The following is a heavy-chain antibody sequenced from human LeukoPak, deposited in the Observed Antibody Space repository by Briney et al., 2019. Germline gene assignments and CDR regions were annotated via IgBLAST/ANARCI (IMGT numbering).Heavy chain of an antibody. Sequence: GGSLRLSCAASGSTFSKFAMSWVRQAPGKGLEWVSGISGSGGTISDADSVTGRFTISRDNSKTTLYLQMNSLRVEDTAVYYCAKYVATNYYYYYMDIWGKGTTVTVSS. CDR1: GSTFSKFA. V-gene: IGHV3-23*01. CDR3: AKYVATNYYYYYMDI. D-gene: IGHD3-16*01. J-gene: IGHJ6*03. CDR2: ISGSGGTI.